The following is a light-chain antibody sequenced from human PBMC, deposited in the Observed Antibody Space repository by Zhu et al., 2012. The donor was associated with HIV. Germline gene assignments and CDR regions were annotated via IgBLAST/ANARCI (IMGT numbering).Light chain of an antibody. J-gene: IGKJ1*01. Sequence: IVLTQSPATLSLSPGERATLSCRASQTITANYLAWYQQKPGHAPRLLIYDTSRRATGVPDRFTGSGSGTEFSLTISRLEPEDFAVYYCQHETFGQGTKVDIK. CDR3: QHET. V-gene: IGKV3D-20*02. CDR1: QTITANY. CDR2: DTS.